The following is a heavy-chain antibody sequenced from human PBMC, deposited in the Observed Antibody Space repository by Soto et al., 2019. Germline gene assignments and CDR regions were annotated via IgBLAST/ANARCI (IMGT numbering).Heavy chain of an antibody. CDR3: ARNSGYDPNDAFDI. J-gene: IGHJ3*02. Sequence: ASVKVSCKASGGTFSSYAISWVRQAPGQGLEWMGGIIPIFGTANYAQKFQGRVTITADESTSTAYMELSSLRSEDTAVYYCARNSGYDPNDAFDIWGQGTMVTVSS. CDR1: GGTFSSYA. V-gene: IGHV1-69*13. CDR2: IIPIFGTA. D-gene: IGHD5-12*01.